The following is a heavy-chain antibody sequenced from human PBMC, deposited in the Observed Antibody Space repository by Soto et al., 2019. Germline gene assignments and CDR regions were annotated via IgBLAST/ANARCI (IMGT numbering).Heavy chain of an antibody. CDR1: GYSFTNYY. CDR3: ARHSRDSSGEDFDY. D-gene: IGHD6-19*01. V-gene: IGHV5-10-1*01. J-gene: IGHJ4*02. Sequence: GKSLKISFKGSGYSFTNYYISWVRQMPGKGLEWMGRMDPSDSYTDYSPSVQGHVTFSVDRSFNTAYLQGSNLKASDTAMYFCARHSRDSSGEDFDYWGQGTLVTVSS. CDR2: MDPSDSYT.